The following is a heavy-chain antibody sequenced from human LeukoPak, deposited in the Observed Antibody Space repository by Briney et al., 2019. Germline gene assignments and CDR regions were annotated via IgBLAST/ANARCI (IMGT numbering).Heavy chain of an antibody. CDR3: ARVGHVKADYYYYHYMDV. V-gene: IGHV4-4*07. Sequence: PSETPSLTCSVSGDSIDNYYWTWVRQPAGKGLEWIGRMYTIGSINYNPSLKSRVTLSVDTSKNQLSLKLNSVTAADSAVYFCARVGHVKADYYYYHYMDVWGKGATVTVSS. J-gene: IGHJ6*03. CDR1: GDSIDNYY. CDR2: MYTIGSI.